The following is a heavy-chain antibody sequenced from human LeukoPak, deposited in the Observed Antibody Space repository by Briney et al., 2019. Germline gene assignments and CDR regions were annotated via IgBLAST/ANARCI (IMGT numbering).Heavy chain of an antibody. CDR1: GFTFGDYA. J-gene: IGHJ4*02. CDR2: IRSKAYGGTT. D-gene: IGHD5-12*01. Sequence: GGSLRLSCTASGFTFGDYAMSWFRQAPGKGLEWVGFIRSKAYGGTTEYAASVKGRFTISRDDSKSIAYLQMNSLKTEDTAVYYCTSGVATNSYYSDYWGQGTLVTVSS. V-gene: IGHV3-49*03. CDR3: TSGVATNSYYSDY.